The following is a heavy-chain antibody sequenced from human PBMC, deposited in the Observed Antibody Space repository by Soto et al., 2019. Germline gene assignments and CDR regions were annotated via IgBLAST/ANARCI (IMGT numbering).Heavy chain of an antibody. CDR2: IYYSGST. Sequence: SGTLSLTCAVSGGSISSYYWSWIRQPPGKGLEWIGYIYYSGSTNYNPSLKSRVTISVDTSKNQFSLKLSSVTAADTAVYYCARDAQWPVLDYWGQGTLVLVS. D-gene: IGHD6-19*01. J-gene: IGHJ4*02. CDR1: GGSISSYY. CDR3: ARDAQWPVLDY. V-gene: IGHV4-59*01.